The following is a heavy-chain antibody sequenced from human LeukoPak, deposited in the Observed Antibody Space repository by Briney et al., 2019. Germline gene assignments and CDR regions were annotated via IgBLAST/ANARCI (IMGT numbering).Heavy chain of an antibody. V-gene: IGHV3-23*01. CDR2: ISGSGGST. Sequence: GGSLRLSCAASGFTFSIYAMSWVRQAPGKGLEWVSAISGSGGSTYYADSVKGRFTISRDNSKNTLYLQMNSLRAEDTAVYYCAKVPAAIQYNWFYPWGQGTLVTVSS. CDR1: GFTFSIYA. CDR3: AKVPAAIQYNWFYP. J-gene: IGHJ5*02. D-gene: IGHD2-2*01.